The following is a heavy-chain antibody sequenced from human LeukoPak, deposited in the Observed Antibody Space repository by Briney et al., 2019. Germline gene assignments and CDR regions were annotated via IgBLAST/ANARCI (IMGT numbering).Heavy chain of an antibody. CDR3: AKGGGYDSSGYYNY. Sequence: GGSLRLSCAASGFTVSNGYLSWVRQAPGKGLEWVSLIYRGGTTYYADSVKDRFTISRDNSKNTLYLQMNSLRAEDTAMYYCAKGGGYDSSGYYNYWGQGTLVTVSS. V-gene: IGHV3-53*01. CDR1: GFTVSNGY. D-gene: IGHD3-22*01. CDR2: IYRGGTT. J-gene: IGHJ4*02.